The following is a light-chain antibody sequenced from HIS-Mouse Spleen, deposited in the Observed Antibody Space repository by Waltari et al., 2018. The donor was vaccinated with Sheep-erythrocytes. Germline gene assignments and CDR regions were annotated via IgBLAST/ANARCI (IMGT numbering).Light chain of an antibody. J-gene: IGKJ2*01. CDR3: LQDYNYPYT. Sequence: AIQMTQSPSSLSATVRDRVTITCRASQGIRNDLGWYQQKPGKAPKLLIYAASSLQSGVPSRFSGSGSGTDFTLTISSLQPEDFATYYCLQDYNYPYTFGQGTKLEIK. CDR2: AAS. V-gene: IGKV1-6*01. CDR1: QGIRND.